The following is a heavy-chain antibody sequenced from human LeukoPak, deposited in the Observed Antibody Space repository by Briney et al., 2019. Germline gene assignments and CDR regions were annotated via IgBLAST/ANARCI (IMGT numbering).Heavy chain of an antibody. CDR1: GYTFTSYY. J-gene: IGHJ6*02. Sequence: ASVKVSCKASGYTFTSYYMHWVRQAPGQGLEWMGIINPSGGSTSYAQKFQGRVTMTRDTSTSTVYMELSSLRSEDTAVYYCVLLMSTNEYSYGYYYYGMDVWGQGTTVTVSS. CDR2: INPSGGST. CDR3: VLLMSTNEYSYGYYYYGMDV. D-gene: IGHD5-18*01. V-gene: IGHV1-46*01.